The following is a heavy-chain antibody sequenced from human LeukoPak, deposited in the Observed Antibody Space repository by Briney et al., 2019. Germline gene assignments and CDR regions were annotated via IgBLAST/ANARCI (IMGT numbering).Heavy chain of an antibody. CDR2: IIPILGIA. CDR1: GGTFSSYA. J-gene: IGHJ3*02. V-gene: IGHV1-69*04. CDR3: ASDRPTSRYCGGDCYSGAFDI. D-gene: IGHD2-21*02. Sequence: GASVKVSCKASGGTFSSYAISWVRQAPGQGLEWMGRIIPILGIANYAQKFQGRVTITADKSTSTAYMELSSLRSEDTAVYYCASDRPTSRYCGGDCYSGAFDIWGQGTMVTVSS.